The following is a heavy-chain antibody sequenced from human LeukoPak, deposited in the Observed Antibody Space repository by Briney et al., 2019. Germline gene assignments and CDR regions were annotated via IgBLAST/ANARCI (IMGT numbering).Heavy chain of an antibody. Sequence: PGGSLGLSCVASGFTFDDYAMHWVRQAPGKGLEWVSGISWNSGSIGYADSVKGRFTISRDNAKNSLYLQMNSLRAEDTALYYCAKCLYGDYVSAFDIWGQGTMVTVSS. CDR2: ISWNSGSI. CDR1: GFTFDDYA. J-gene: IGHJ3*02. D-gene: IGHD4-17*01. V-gene: IGHV3-9*01. CDR3: AKCLYGDYVSAFDI.